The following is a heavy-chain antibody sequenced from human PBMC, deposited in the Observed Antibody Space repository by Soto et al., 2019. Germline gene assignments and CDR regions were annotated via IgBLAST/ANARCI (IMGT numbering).Heavy chain of an antibody. D-gene: IGHD3-16*02. CDR2: MNPNSGNT. V-gene: IGHV1-8*01. Sequence: QVQLVQSGAEVKKPGASVKVSCKASGYTFTSYDINWVRQATGQGLEWMGWMNPNSGNTGYAQKFQGRVTMTRNTSISTAYRELSSLRSEDTAVYYCARSAMITFGGVIVIPDAFDIWGQGTMVTVSS. CDR3: ARSAMITFGGVIVIPDAFDI. CDR1: GYTFTSYD. J-gene: IGHJ3*02.